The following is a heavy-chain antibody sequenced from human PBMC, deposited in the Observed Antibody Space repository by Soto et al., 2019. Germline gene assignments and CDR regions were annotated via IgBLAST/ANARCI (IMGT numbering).Heavy chain of an antibody. J-gene: IGHJ4*02. Sequence: GGSLRRSCAASGCTFSSCGIHWLRQYPGKGVEWVAVIWYDGSNKYYSDSVQGRFTISRDNSKNTLYLQMNSLRDEDTAVYYCARGRQLPHFYFDYWGQGTLVTVCS. CDR2: IWYDGSNK. V-gene: IGHV3-33*01. D-gene: IGHD2-2*01. CDR1: GCTFSSCG. CDR3: ARGRQLPHFYFDY.